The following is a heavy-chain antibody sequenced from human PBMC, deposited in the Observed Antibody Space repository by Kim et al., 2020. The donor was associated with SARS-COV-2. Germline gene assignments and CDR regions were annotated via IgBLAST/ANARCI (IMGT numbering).Heavy chain of an antibody. D-gene: IGHD2-15*01. Sequence: GGSLRLSCAASGFTFSDYYMSWIRQAPGKGLEWVSYISSSGSTIYYADSVKGRFTISRDNAKNSLYLQMNSLRAEDTAVYYWARDGGVVVAATHDYYYYGIDVWGQGTTVTVSS. V-gene: IGHV3-11*04. CDR2: ISSSGSTI. CDR1: GFTFSDYY. J-gene: IGHJ6*02. CDR3: ARDGGVVVAATHDYYYYGIDV.